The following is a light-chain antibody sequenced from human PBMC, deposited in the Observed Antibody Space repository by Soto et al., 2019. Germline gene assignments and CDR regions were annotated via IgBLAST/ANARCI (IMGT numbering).Light chain of an antibody. CDR2: KAS. CDR3: QQYNSYWT. Sequence: DIQMTQSPSTLSASVGDRVTITCRASQTIDSWLAWYQQRPGKPPNLLIYKASTLASGVPSRFSGSGSGTEFTLTINSLQPDDFATYYCQQYNSYWTFGQGTKVEIK. J-gene: IGKJ1*01. V-gene: IGKV1-5*03. CDR1: QTIDSW.